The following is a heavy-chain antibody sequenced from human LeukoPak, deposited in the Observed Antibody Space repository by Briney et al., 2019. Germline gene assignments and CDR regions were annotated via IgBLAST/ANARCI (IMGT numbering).Heavy chain of an antibody. CDR1: GFSLTTSGVG. CDR2: IYWNDDT. V-gene: IGHV2-5*01. Sequence: SGPTLVNPTQPLTLTCTFPGFSLTTSGVGVAWIHQPPGKALEWLAHIYWNDDTRYSPSLKSRLTINKDTSKNQVVLTMTNMDPVDTATYYCEHRPGDSSRRGDAFDIWGQGTMVTVSS. CDR3: EHRPGDSSRRGDAFDI. D-gene: IGHD3-22*01. J-gene: IGHJ3*02.